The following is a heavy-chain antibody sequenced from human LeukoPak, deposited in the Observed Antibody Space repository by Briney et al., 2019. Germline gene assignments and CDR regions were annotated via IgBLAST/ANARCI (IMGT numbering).Heavy chain of an antibody. V-gene: IGHV3-23*01. J-gene: IGHJ4*02. D-gene: IGHD3-10*01. CDR1: GFTFSSYA. Sequence: GGSLRLPCAASGFTFSSYAMSWVRQAPGKGLEWVSAISGSGGSTYYADSVKGRFTISRDNSKNTLYLQMNSLRAEDTAVYYCAKHILWFGEIDYWGQGTLVTVSS. CDR3: AKHILWFGEIDY. CDR2: ISGSGGST.